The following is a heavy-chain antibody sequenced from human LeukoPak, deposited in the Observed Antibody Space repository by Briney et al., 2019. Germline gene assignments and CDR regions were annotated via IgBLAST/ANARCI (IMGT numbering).Heavy chain of an antibody. CDR2: IKSKTDGGTT. CDR1: GFTFSNAW. D-gene: IGHD4-23*01. V-gene: IGHV3-15*01. CDR3: TTADYGGNSRPY. J-gene: IGHJ4*02. Sequence: PGGSLRLSCAASGFTFSNAWMSWVRQAPGKGREWGGRIKSKTDGGTTDYAAPVKGRFTISRDDSKNTLYLQMNSLKTEDTAVYYCTTADYGGNSRPYWGQGTLVTVSS.